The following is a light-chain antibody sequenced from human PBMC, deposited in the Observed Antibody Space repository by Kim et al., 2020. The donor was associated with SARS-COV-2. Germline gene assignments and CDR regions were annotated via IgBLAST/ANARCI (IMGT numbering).Light chain of an antibody. V-gene: IGKV1-33*01. J-gene: IGKJ4*01. CDR3: QQYNNFIT. Sequence: SASIRDRVTITCQASQDINHYLNWYQQKPGKAPKLLISDVFKLEKGVPSRFSGSGSGTDFTFTINSLQPEDIATYYCQQYNNFITFGGGTKVDIK. CDR1: QDINHY. CDR2: DVF.